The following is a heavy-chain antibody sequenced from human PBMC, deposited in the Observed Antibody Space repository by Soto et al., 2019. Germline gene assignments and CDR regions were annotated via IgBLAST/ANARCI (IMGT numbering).Heavy chain of an antibody. V-gene: IGHV4-30-4*01. CDR2: IYYSGST. CDR1: GGSISSGDHY. Sequence: SETLSLTCTVSGGSISSGDHYWSWIRQPPGRGLEWTGYIYYSGSTYYNPSLKSRVTISVDTSKNQFSLKLSSVTAADTAVYYCARDHAAEGVYGMDVWGQGTTVNVSS. CDR3: ARDHAAEGVYGMDV. J-gene: IGHJ6*02.